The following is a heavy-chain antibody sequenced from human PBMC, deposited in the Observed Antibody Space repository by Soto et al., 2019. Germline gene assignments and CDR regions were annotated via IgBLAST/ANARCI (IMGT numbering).Heavy chain of an antibody. Sequence: EVQLVESGGGLVKPGGSLRLSCAASGFTFSSYSMNWVRHAPGKGLAWVSSISSSSSYIYYADSVKGRFTISRDNAKNSLYLQMNSLRAEDTAVYYCARLGDDLGYYYYMDVWGKGTTVTVSS. J-gene: IGHJ6*03. CDR3: ARLGDDLGYYYYMDV. V-gene: IGHV3-21*01. CDR2: ISSSSSYI. D-gene: IGHD7-27*01. CDR1: GFTFSSYS.